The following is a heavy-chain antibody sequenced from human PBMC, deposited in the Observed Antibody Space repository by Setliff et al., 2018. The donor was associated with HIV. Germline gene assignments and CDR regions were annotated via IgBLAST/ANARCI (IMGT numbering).Heavy chain of an antibody. V-gene: IGHV4-31*03. Sequence: NPSETLSLTCTVSGGSISSGAYYWSWVRQHPGKGLEWIGHIYNSGSTYYTPSLKSRITISVDTSKNQFSLKLNSVTAADTAMYYCARGISSGYFYYFDLWGRGTLVTVSS. J-gene: IGHJ2*01. CDR1: GGSISSGAYY. CDR3: ARGISSGYFYYFDL. CDR2: IYNSGST. D-gene: IGHD3-22*01.